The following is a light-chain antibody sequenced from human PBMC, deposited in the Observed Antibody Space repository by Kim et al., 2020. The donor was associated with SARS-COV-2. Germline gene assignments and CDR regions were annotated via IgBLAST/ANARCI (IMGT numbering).Light chain of an antibody. Sequence: DIQMTQSPSSLSASVGDRVTITCRASHAISHYLAWYQQKPGKVPKLLIYAASTLQSGVPSRFSGIGSGTDFTLTISSLQPEDVATYYCQKYDIAPWTFGQGTKVDIK. CDR2: AAS. CDR1: HAISHY. J-gene: IGKJ1*01. V-gene: IGKV1-27*01. CDR3: QKYDIAPWT.